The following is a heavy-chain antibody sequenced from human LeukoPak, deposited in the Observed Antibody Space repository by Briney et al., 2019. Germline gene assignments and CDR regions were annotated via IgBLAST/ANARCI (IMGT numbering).Heavy chain of an antibody. CDR3: VSEESSGFIFYFDY. CDR2: ISSSGSTI. CDR1: GIDFSHYS. Sequence: GGSLRLSCSASGIDFSHYSMNWVRQAPGKGLEWISYISSSGSTIYYADSVKGRFTISRDNAKNSLYLQMNSLRAEVTAVYYCVSEESSGFIFYFDYWGEGTLVAVSS. V-gene: IGHV3-48*04. J-gene: IGHJ4*02. D-gene: IGHD3-9*01.